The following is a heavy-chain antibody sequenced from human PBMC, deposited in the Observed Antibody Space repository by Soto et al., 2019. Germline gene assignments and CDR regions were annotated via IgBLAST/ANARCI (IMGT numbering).Heavy chain of an antibody. CDR3: ARVERGTATTVVDAFDI. V-gene: IGHV4-61*01. Sequence: PSETRSLTCAVYGGFVSSGSYYWSWIRQPPGKGLEWIGEMSHSGGTHFNPSLKSRVTISVDTSKNQFSLKMASVTAADTALYYCARVERGTATTVVDAFDIWGPGTMVTVS. CDR1: GGFVSSGSYY. J-gene: IGHJ3*02. CDR2: MSHSGGT. D-gene: IGHD1-1*01.